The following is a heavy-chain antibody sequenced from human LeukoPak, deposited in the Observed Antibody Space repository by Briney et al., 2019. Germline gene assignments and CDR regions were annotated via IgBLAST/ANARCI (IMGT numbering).Heavy chain of an antibody. CDR3: ARSWFGELPSYYYYYGMDV. Sequence: GASVKVSCKASGYTFTSYGISWVRQAPGQGLEWLGWISAYNGNTNYAQKLQGRVTMTTDTSTSTAYMELRSLRSDDTAVYYCARSWFGELPSYYYYYGMDVWGNGTTVTVSS. CDR2: ISAYNGNT. CDR1: GYTFTSYG. J-gene: IGHJ6*04. V-gene: IGHV1-18*04. D-gene: IGHD3-10*01.